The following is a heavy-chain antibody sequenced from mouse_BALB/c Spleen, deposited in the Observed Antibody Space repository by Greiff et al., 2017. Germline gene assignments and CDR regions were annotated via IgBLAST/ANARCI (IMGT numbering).Heavy chain of an antibody. Sequence: EVKLVESGGGLVQPGGSLKLSCAASGFTFSSYTMSWVRQTPEKRLEWVAYISNGGGSTYYPDTVKGRFTISRDNAKNTLYLQMSSLKSEDTAMYYCARHGTVVEEFAYWGQGTLVTVSA. D-gene: IGHD1-1*01. V-gene: IGHV5-12-2*01. J-gene: IGHJ3*01. CDR2: ISNGGGST. CDR3: ARHGTVVEEFAY. CDR1: GFTFSSYT.